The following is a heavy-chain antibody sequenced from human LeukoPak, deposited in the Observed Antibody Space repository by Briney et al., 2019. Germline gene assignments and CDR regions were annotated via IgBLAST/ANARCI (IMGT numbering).Heavy chain of an antibody. D-gene: IGHD3-3*01. Sequence: GGSLRLSCAASGFPFSSYAMSWVRQAPGKGLEWVSAISGSGGSTYYADSVKGRFTISRDNSKNTLYLQMNSLRAEDTAVYYCAKDLRGYDFWSGYDYWGQGTLVTVSS. CDR1: GFPFSSYA. CDR2: ISGSGGST. V-gene: IGHV3-23*01. CDR3: AKDLRGYDFWSGYDY. J-gene: IGHJ4*02.